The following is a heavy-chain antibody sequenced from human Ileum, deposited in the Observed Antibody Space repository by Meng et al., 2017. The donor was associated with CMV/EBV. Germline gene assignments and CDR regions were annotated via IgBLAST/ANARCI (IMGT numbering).Heavy chain of an antibody. J-gene: IGHJ4*02. V-gene: IGHV3-23*01. CDR2: ISGSGGNT. CDR3: VGNNYNYYVY. D-gene: IGHD4-11*01. CDR1: GFTFSNYA. Sequence: GGSLRPSCAASGFTFSNYAMSWVRQAPGKGLEWVSSISGSGGNTYYADSVKGLFTIPRDNSKNTLYVQMNSLRAEDTAVYYCVGNNYNYYVYWGQGTLVTVSS.